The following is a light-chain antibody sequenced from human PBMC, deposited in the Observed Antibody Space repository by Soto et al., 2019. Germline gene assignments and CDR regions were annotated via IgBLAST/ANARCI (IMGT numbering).Light chain of an antibody. CDR2: CAS. J-gene: IGKJ1*01. CDR1: PSVSGNY. Sequence: EIVLTQSPVTLSSSPWEGATLSCRARPSVSGNYLAWYQSKPGQAPRLLIHCASNRATGIPDRFSGSGSGTDFTLTIGSLEPEDFAVYYCQQYLINPWAFGQGTKVDIK. V-gene: IGKV3-20*01. CDR3: QQYLINPWA.